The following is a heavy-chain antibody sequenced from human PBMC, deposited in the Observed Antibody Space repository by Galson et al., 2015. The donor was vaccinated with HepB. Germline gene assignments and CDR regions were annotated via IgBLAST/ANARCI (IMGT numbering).Heavy chain of an antibody. CDR1: GGSFSEYY. CDR3: ARGRQGWRFGELFAY. J-gene: IGHJ4*02. CDR2: ISLTRSP. Sequence: EILSLTCAVYGGSFSEYYWDWIRQSPGEGLEWIGEISLTRSPTYNPSLKSRVTMSMDTSKNQFSLILTSVTAADTATYYCARGRQGWRFGELFAYWGQGTLVTVSS. D-gene: IGHD3-10*01. V-gene: IGHV4-34*01.